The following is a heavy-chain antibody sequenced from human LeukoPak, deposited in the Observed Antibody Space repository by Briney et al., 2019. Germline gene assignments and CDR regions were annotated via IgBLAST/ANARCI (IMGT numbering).Heavy chain of an antibody. CDR1: GYTFTSYG. Sequence: ASVKVSCKASGYTFTSYGISWVRQAPGQGLEWMGWISAYNGNTNYAQKLQGRVTMTTDTSTSTAYMELRSLRSDDTAVYYCARPHSYYDILTGYDQDYFDYWGQGTVVTVSS. CDR2: ISAYNGNT. V-gene: IGHV1-18*04. J-gene: IGHJ4*02. CDR3: ARPHSYYDILTGYDQDYFDY. D-gene: IGHD3-9*01.